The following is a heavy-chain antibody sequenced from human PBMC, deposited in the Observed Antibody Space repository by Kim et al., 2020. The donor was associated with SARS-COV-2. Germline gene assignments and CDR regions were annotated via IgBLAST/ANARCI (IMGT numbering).Heavy chain of an antibody. CDR3: TKARNCRSSTCYRDFDY. D-gene: IGHD2-2*01. J-gene: IGHJ4*02. V-gene: IGHV3-43*01. Sequence: SVKGRFIISRDNNKNPLYLQMYGLRTEDTALYYCTKARNCRSSTCYRDFDYWGQGTLVTVSS.